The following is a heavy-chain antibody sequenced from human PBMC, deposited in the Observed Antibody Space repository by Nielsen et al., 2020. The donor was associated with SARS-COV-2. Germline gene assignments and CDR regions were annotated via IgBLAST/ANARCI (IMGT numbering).Heavy chain of an antibody. CDR2: IRYDGSNK. D-gene: IGHD3-3*01. CDR1: GFTFSSYG. Sequence: GESLKISCAASGFTFSSYGMHWVRQAPGKGLEWVAFIRYDGSNKYYADSVKGRFTISRDNSKNTLYLQMNSLRAEDTAVYYCARILEGFSKGFDYWGQGTLVTVSS. CDR3: ARILEGFSKGFDY. V-gene: IGHV3-30*02. J-gene: IGHJ4*02.